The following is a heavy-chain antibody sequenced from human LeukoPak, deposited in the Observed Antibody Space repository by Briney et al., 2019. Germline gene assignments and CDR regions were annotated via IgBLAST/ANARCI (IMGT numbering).Heavy chain of an antibody. CDR3: AKEGFCGGDCGLDY. D-gene: IGHD2-21*02. CDR2: ISGSGGST. V-gene: IGHV3-23*01. Sequence: GSLRLSCAASGFTLSSYAMSWVRQAPGKGLEWVSAISGSGGSTYYADSVKGRFTISRDNSKNTLYLQMNSLRAEDTAVYYCAKEGFCGGDCGLDYWGQGTLVTVSS. J-gene: IGHJ4*02. CDR1: GFTLSSYA.